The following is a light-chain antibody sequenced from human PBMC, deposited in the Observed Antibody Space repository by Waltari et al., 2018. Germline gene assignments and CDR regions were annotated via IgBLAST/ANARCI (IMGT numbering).Light chain of an antibody. CDR3: QQRSNWPPYT. CDR1: QSVSSY. J-gene: IGKJ2*01. CDR2: DAS. Sequence: EVVLKQYPATLSLSPGERATLSCRASQSVSSYLVWYQPKPCQAPRLLIYDASNRATGIPARFSGSGSGTDFTLTISSLEPEDFAVYYCQQRSNWPPYTFGQGTKLEIK. V-gene: IGKV3-11*01.